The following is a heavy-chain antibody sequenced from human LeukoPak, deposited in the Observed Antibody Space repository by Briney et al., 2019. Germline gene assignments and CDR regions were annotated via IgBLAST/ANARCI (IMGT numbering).Heavy chain of an antibody. CDR3: ARVREDYDFWSGPKGDAFDI. CDR2: IKQDGSEK. CDR1: GFTFSSYW. D-gene: IGHD3-3*01. V-gene: IGHV3-7*01. Sequence: GGSLRLSCAASGFTFSSYWMSWVRQAPGKGLEWVANIKQDGSEKYYVDSVKGRFTISRDNAKNSLYLQMNSLRAEDTAVYYCARVREDYDFWSGPKGDAFDIWGQGTMVTVSS. J-gene: IGHJ3*02.